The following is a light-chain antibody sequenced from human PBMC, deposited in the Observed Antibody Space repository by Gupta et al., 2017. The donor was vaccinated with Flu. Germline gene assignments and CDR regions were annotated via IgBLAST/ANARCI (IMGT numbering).Light chain of an antibody. V-gene: IGLV3-1*01. J-gene: IGLJ3*02. CDR2: QDS. CDR1: KWGDKF. Sequence: SYELPPPPSVSVSPGQTASITCPGDKWGDKFACRYQQKPGQSHVLVINQDSKRPSGIPERFSGLKSGNTATQXIXGTQAMXEADYDCQAWDSSTVVFGGGTKLTVL. CDR3: QAWDSSTVV.